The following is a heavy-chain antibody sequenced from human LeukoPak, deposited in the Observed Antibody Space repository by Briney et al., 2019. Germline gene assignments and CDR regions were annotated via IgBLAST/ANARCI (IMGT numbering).Heavy chain of an antibody. J-gene: IGHJ5*02. CDR1: GFTFSSYA. CDR2: IYRDGST. V-gene: IGHV3-53*01. Sequence: GGSLRLSCAASGFTFSSYAMSWVRQAPEKGLEWVSVIYRDGSTYYADSVKGRFTISRDDSKNTLYLQMNSLRSEDTAFYHCARDRCSSTSCYNTPNWFDPWGQGTLVTVSS. CDR3: ARDRCSSTSCYNTPNWFDP. D-gene: IGHD2-2*02.